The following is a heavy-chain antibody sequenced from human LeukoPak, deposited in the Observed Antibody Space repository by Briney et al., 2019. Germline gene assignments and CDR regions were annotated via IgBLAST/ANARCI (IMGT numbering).Heavy chain of an antibody. J-gene: IGHJ4*02. Sequence: GGSLRLSCGVSGFTFSSYSMCWVRQAPGKGLEWVSFISSSSSYIYYADSVKGRFTISRDNAKNSLYLQMNSLRAEGTAVYYCARGTMFPYYFDYWGQGTLVTVSS. V-gene: IGHV3-21*01. CDR3: ARGTMFPYYFDY. CDR2: ISSSSSYI. D-gene: IGHD3-10*02. CDR1: GFTFSSYS.